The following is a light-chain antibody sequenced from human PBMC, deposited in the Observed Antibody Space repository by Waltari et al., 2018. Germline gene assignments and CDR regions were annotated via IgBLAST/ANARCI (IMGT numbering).Light chain of an antibody. CDR1: QSVSSN. J-gene: IGKJ4*01. Sequence: EIVMTQTPATLSVSPVERATLSCRASQSVSSNLAWYQQKPGQAPRLLIYDASTRDTGIPDRFSGSGSGTEFTLTISSLQSEDFAFYYCQQYNNWPPLTFGGGTKVEIK. CDR2: DAS. V-gene: IGKV3-15*01. CDR3: QQYNNWPPLT.